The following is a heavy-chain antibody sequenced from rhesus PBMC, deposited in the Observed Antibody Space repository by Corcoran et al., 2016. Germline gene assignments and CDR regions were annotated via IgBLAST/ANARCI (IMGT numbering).Heavy chain of an antibody. J-gene: IGHJ6*01. CDR2: IYGSSGST. V-gene: IGHV4S7*01. Sequence: QVQLQESGPGLVKPSETLSLTCAGSGGSISDSYYWNWIRQPPGKGLEWIGNIYGSSGSTNYNPSLKSRVTISKDPSKTQFSLKLSSVTAADTAVYYCARDSGDGLDSWGQGVVVTVSS. CDR3: ARDSGDGLDS. CDR1: GGSISDSYY.